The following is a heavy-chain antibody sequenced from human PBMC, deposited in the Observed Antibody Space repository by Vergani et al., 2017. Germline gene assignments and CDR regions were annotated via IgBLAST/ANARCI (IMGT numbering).Heavy chain of an antibody. CDR1: GFTFSSYA. CDR2: ISGSGGST. J-gene: IGHJ6*03. V-gene: IGHV3-23*01. CDR3: AKDQYYYDSSGYLYYYDMDV. Sequence: EVQLLESGGGLVQPGGSLRLSCAASGFTFSSYAMSWVRQAPGKGLEWVSAISGSGGSTYYADSVKGRFTISRDNSKNTLYLQMNSLRAEDTAVYYCAKDQYYYDSSGYLYYYDMDVWGKGTTVTVSS. D-gene: IGHD3-22*01.